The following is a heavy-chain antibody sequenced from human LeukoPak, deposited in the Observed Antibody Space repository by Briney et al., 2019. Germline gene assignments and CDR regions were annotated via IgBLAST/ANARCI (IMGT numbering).Heavy chain of an antibody. CDR2: INSDGSST. V-gene: IGHV3-74*01. D-gene: IGHD2-2*01. CDR1: GFTFSSYW. CDR3: ASPYCSSTSCYVGPFF. J-gene: IGHJ4*02. Sequence: GGSLRFSCAASGFTFSSYWMHWVRQAPGKGLVWVSRINSDGSSTSYADSVKGRFTISRDNAKNTLYLQMNSLRAEDTAVYYCASPYCSSTSCYVGPFFGGQGTLVTVSS.